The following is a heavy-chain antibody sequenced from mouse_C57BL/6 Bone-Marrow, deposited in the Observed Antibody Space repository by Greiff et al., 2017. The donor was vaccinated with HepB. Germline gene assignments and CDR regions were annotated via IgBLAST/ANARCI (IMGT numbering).Heavy chain of an antibody. CDR1: GFTFSDYG. Sequence: EVQLQESGGGLVQPGGSLKLSCAASGFTFSDYGMAWVRQAPRKGPEWVAFISNLAYSIYYADTVTGRFTISRENAKNTLYLEMSSLRSEDKAMYYCARKGDYYGSSYWYFDVWGTGTTVTVSS. D-gene: IGHD1-1*01. J-gene: IGHJ1*03. V-gene: IGHV5-15*01. CDR3: ARKGDYYGSSYWYFDV. CDR2: ISNLAYSI.